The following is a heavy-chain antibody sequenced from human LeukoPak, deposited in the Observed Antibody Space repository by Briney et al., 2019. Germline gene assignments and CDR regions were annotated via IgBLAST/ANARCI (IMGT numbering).Heavy chain of an antibody. Sequence: ASVKVSCKASGYTFTGYYMHWVRQAPGQGLEWMGWTNTNTGNPTYAQGFTGRFVFSLDTSVSTAYLQISSLKAEDTAVYYCARDWGSEYGDYGGEAQVDDAFDIWGQGTMVTVSS. J-gene: IGHJ3*02. CDR1: GYTFTGYY. CDR2: TNTNTGNP. D-gene: IGHD4-17*01. CDR3: ARDWGSEYGDYGGEAQVDDAFDI. V-gene: IGHV7-4-1*02.